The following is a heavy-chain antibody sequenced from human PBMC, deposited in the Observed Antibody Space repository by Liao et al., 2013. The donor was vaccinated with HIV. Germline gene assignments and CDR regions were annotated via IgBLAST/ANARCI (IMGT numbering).Heavy chain of an antibody. CDR1: GGSISSYY. D-gene: IGHD3-22*01. Sequence: QVQLQESGPGLVKPSETLSLTCTVSGGSISSYYWSWIRQPAGKGLEWIGRIYSSGSANYNPSLKSRVTMSVDTSKNQFSLKLRSVTAADTAVYYCARDSDSSGRFDPWGQGTLVTVSS. J-gene: IGHJ5*02. CDR2: IYSSGSA. V-gene: IGHV4-4*07. CDR3: ARDSDSSGRFDP.